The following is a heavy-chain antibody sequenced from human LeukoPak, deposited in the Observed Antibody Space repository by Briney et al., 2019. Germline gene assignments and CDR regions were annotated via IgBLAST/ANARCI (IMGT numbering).Heavy chain of an antibody. CDR3: ARDSVVFGSWYGAFDI. Sequence: GGSLRLSCAASGFTFSSYAMSWVRQAPGKGLEWVSDISGSDSSTYYADSVKGRFTISRDNSKNTLYLQMNSLRAEDTAVYYCARDSVVFGSWYGAFDIWGQGTMVTVSS. CDR1: GFTFSSYA. V-gene: IGHV3-23*01. J-gene: IGHJ3*02. D-gene: IGHD6-13*01. CDR2: ISGSDSST.